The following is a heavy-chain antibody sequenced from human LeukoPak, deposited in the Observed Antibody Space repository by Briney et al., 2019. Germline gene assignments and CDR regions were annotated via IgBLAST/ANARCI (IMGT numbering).Heavy chain of an antibody. CDR2: IWYDGSNK. CDR3: AKGWGGGSSIDY. CDR1: GFTFSSYG. Sequence: GGSLRLSCAASGFTFSSYGMHWVRQAPGKGLEWVAVIWYDGSNKYYADSVKGRFTISRDNSKNTPYLQMNSLRAEDTAVYYWAKGWGGGSSIDYWGQGTLVTVSS. V-gene: IGHV3-33*06. D-gene: IGHD2-15*01. J-gene: IGHJ4*02.